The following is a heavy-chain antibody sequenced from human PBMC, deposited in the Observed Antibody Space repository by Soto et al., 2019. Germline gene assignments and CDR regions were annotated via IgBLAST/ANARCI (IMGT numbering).Heavy chain of an antibody. CDR2: AYYRSRWQY. V-gene: IGHV6-1*01. CDR1: GDSVSNNGAT. Sequence: PSQILSLTCAICGDSVSNNGATWNWIRQSPSRGLEWLGRAYYRSRWQYDYATSVRGRITINPDTSKNQFSLHLSSVTPEDTAVYYCARDPPDFNSGFDSWGQGSLVTVSS. J-gene: IGHJ4*02. CDR3: ARDPPDFNSGFDS. D-gene: IGHD1-26*01.